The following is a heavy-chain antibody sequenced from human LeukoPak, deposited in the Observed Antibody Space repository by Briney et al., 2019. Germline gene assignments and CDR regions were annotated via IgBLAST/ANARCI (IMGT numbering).Heavy chain of an antibody. Sequence: GGSLRLSCAASGFTFSNAWMSWVRQAPGKGLEWVGRIKSKTDGGTTDYAAPVKGRFTISRDDSNNTLYLQMNSLKTEDTAVYYCSTENSSDSSGYLGFDYWGQGTLVTVSS. CDR1: GFTFSNAW. D-gene: IGHD3-22*01. CDR2: IKSKTDGGTT. J-gene: IGHJ4*02. V-gene: IGHV3-15*01. CDR3: STENSSDSSGYLGFDY.